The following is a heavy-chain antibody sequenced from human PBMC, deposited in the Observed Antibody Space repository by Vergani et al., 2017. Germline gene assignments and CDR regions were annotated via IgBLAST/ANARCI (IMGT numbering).Heavy chain of an antibody. D-gene: IGHD6-19*01. CDR2: ISSSGSTI. CDR1: GFTFSSYS. J-gene: IGHJ4*02. CDR3: ARAGYSSGWLPGGFDY. Sequence: EVQLVESGGGLVKPGGSLRLSCAASGFTFSSYSMNWVRQAPGKGLEWVSYISSSGSTIYYADSVKGRFTISRDNAKNSLYLQMNSLRAEDTAVYYCARAGYSSGWLPGGFDYWGQGTLVTVSS. V-gene: IGHV3-21*05.